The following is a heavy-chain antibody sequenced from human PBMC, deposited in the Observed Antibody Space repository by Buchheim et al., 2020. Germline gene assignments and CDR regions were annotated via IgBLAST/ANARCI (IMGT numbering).Heavy chain of an antibody. CDR2: IKQDGSEK. CDR1: GFTFSSYW. CDR3: ARDPYCSSTSCHYYYYYGMDV. V-gene: IGHV3-7*01. D-gene: IGHD2-2*01. J-gene: IGHJ6*02. Sequence: EVQLVESGGGLVQPGGSLRLSCAASGFTFSSYWMSWVRQAPGKGLEWVANIKQDGSEKYYVDSVKGRFTISRDNAKNSLYLQMNSLRAEDTAVYYCARDPYCSSTSCHYYYYYGMDVWGQGTT.